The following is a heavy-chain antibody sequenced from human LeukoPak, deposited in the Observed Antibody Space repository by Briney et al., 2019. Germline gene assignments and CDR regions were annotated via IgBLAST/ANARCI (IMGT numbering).Heavy chain of an antibody. CDR3: AGEYSSSWFGGWFDP. D-gene: IGHD2-2*01. CDR1: GFSFSSYS. CDR2: ISSSSSTI. J-gene: IGHJ5*02. V-gene: IGHV3-48*02. Sequence: PGGSLRLSCAASGFSFSSYSMNWVRQAPGKGLGWVSYISSSSSTIYYADSVKGRFTISRDNAKKSLYLQMNSLRDEDTAVYYCAGEYSSSWFGGWFDPWGQGTLVTVSS.